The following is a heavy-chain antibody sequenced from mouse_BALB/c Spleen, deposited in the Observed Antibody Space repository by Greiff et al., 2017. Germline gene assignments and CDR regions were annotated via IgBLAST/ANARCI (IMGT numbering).Heavy chain of an antibody. J-gene: IGHJ4*01. CDR1: GYTFTSYW. V-gene: IGHV1-69*02. CDR2: IYPSDSYT. CDR3: TRSLYG. D-gene: IGHD1-1*01. Sequence: QVQLQQPGAELVRPGASVKLSCKASGYTFTSYWINWVKQRPGQGLEWIGNIYPSDSYTNYNQKFKDKATLTVDKSSSTAYMQLSSPTSEDSAVYYCTRSLYGWGQGTSVTVSS.